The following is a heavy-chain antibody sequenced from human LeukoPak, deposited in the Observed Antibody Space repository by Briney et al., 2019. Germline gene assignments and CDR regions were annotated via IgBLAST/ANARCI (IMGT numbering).Heavy chain of an antibody. CDR1: GGSITSGSYH. CDR3: ARSGYEADY. Sequence: SQTLSLTCTVSGGSITSGSYHWSWIRQPAGKGLEWIGRIYTSGSTNYNPSLKSRVTISVDSSKNQFSLNLSSVTAADTALYYCARSGYEADYWGQGTLVTVSS. D-gene: IGHD5-12*01. V-gene: IGHV4-61*02. J-gene: IGHJ4*02. CDR2: IYTSGST.